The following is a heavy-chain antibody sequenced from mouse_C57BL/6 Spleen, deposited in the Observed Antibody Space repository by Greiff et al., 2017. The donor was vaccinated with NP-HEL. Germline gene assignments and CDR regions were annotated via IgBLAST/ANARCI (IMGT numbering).Heavy chain of an antibody. CDR1: GYTFTDYE. Sequence: QVQLKESGAELVRPGASVTLSCKASGYTFTDYEMHWVKQTPVHGLEWIGAIDPETGGTAYNQKFKGKAILTADKSSSTAYMELRSLTSEDSSVYYCTSAPITTVLENWFAYWGQGILVTVAA. J-gene: IGHJ3*01. D-gene: IGHD1-1*01. V-gene: IGHV1-15*01. CDR3: TSAPITTVLENWFAY. CDR2: IDPETGGT.